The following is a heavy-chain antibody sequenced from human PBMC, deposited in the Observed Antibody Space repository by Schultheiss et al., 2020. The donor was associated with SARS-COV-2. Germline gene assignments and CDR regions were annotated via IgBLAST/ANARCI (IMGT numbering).Heavy chain of an antibody. J-gene: IGHJ1*01. Sequence: GGSLRLSCAASGFTVSSNYMSWVRQAPGKGLEWVSVIYSGGSTYYADSVKGRFTISRDNSKNTLYLQMNSLRAEDTAVYYCARMPYYYDSSGYHYAEYFQHWGQGTLVTVSS. CDR2: IYSGGST. D-gene: IGHD3-22*01. V-gene: IGHV3-53*01. CDR3: ARMPYYYDSSGYHYAEYFQH. CDR1: GFTVSSNY.